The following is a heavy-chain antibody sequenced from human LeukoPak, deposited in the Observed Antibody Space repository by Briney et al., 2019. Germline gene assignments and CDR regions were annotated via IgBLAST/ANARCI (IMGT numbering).Heavy chain of an antibody. Sequence: GGSLRLSCADSGFTFSSYAMHWVRQAPGKGLEWVAVISYGGSNKYYADSVKGRFTISIDNSKNTLYLQMNSLRAEDTAVYYCARDSRGDTMVRGVLNWFDPWGQGTLSPSPQ. J-gene: IGHJ5*02. CDR3: ARDSRGDTMVRGVLNWFDP. V-gene: IGHV3-30-3*01. CDR1: GFTFSSYA. D-gene: IGHD3-10*01. CDR2: ISYGGSNK.